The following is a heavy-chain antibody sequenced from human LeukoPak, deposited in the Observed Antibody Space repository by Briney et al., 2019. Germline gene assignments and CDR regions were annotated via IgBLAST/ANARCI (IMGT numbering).Heavy chain of an antibody. V-gene: IGHV4-61*02. Sequence: KPSQTLSLTCTVSGGSISSGSYYWSWIRQPAGKGLEWIGRIYTSGSTNYNPSLKSRVTISVDTSKNQFSLKLSSVTAADTAVYYCARVHQYQLPDGDYMDVWGKGTTVTVSS. D-gene: IGHD2-2*01. J-gene: IGHJ6*03. CDR1: GGSISSGSYY. CDR3: ARVHQYQLPDGDYMDV. CDR2: IYTSGST.